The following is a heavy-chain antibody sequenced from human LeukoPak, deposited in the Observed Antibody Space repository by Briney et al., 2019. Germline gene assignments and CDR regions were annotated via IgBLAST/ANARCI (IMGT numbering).Heavy chain of an antibody. CDR2: IYTSGST. Sequence: SETPSLTCAVYGGSFSGYYWSWIRQPAGKGLEWIGRIYTSGSTNYNPSLKSRVTMSVDTSKNQFSLKLSSVTAADTAVYYCARADYGDYDGAFDIWGQGTMVTVSS. V-gene: IGHV4-59*10. CDR3: ARADYGDYDGAFDI. J-gene: IGHJ3*02. CDR1: GGSFSGYY. D-gene: IGHD4-17*01.